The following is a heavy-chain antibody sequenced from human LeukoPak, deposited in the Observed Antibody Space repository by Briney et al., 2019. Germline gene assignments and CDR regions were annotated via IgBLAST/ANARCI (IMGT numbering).Heavy chain of an antibody. Sequence: GGSLRLSCAASGFTFSNYGMHWVRQAPGKELAWVAVIWYDGSNKYYADSVKGRFTISRDNSKNTLYLQMNSLKAEDTAVYYCSKMGGFLDYWGQGTLVTVSS. CDR3: SKMGGFLDY. D-gene: IGHD3-10*01. CDR1: GFTFSNYG. J-gene: IGHJ4*02. V-gene: IGHV3-33*06. CDR2: IWYDGSNK.